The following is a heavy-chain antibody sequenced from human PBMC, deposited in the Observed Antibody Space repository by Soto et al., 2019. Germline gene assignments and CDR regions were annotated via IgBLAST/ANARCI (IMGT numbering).Heavy chain of an antibody. CDR1: GGSISPSY. V-gene: IGHV4-59*01. J-gene: IGHJ4*02. CDR3: AAGLDHNKVGY. CDR2: IYYTGNT. Sequence: QVRLQESGPGLVKPSETLSLTCTVSGGSISPSYWNWVRQPPGKRPEWIGCIYYTGNTHYNPSLKRRVTISRDTSKNQSSLELTSVTAADPAMYFCAAGLDHNKVGYWGQGTLVTVSS. D-gene: IGHD2-2*03.